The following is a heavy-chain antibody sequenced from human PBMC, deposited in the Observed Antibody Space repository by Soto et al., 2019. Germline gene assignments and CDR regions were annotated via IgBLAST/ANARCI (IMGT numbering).Heavy chain of an antibody. J-gene: IGHJ3*02. D-gene: IGHD4-17*01. CDR2: IIPILGIA. Sequence: QVQLVQSGAEVKKPGSSVKVSCKASGGTFSSYTISWVRQAPGQGLEWRGRIIPILGIANYAQKFQGRVTITADKSTSTAYMELSSLRSEDTAVYYCARDLGRGDYALGAFDIWGQGTMVTVSS. V-gene: IGHV1-69*08. CDR3: ARDLGRGDYALGAFDI. CDR1: GGTFSSYT.